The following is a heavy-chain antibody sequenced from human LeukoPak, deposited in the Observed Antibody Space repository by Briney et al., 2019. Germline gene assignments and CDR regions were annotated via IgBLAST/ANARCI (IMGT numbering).Heavy chain of an antibody. CDR3: ANMVRGAPPGY. CDR2: ISGSGGST. D-gene: IGHD3-10*01. J-gene: IGHJ4*02. CDR1: GFTFSSYA. Sequence: GGSLRLSCAASGFTFSSYAMSWVRQAPGKGLEWVSAISGSGGSTYYADSVKGRFTISRDNSKNTLYLQMNSLRAEDTAVYCCANMVRGAPPGYWGQGTLVTVSS. V-gene: IGHV3-23*01.